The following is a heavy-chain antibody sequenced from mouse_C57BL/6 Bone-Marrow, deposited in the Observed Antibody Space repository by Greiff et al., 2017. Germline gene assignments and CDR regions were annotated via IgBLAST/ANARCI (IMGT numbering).Heavy chain of an antibody. CDR3: TRALIYYGTNY. CDR2: IDPEDGET. Sequence: EVQLQQSGAELVKPGASVKLSCTASGFNIKDYYIHWVKQRTEQGLEWIGRIDPEDGETKNAPKFPDKATITADTSSNTAYLQLSSLTSEDTAVYDCTRALIYYGTNYWGQGTTLTVSS. J-gene: IGHJ2*01. V-gene: IGHV14-2*01. CDR1: GFNIKDYY. D-gene: IGHD1-1*01.